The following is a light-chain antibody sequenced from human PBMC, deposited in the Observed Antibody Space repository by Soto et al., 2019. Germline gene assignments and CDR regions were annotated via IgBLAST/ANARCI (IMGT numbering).Light chain of an antibody. CDR1: QSVSSY. Sequence: EIVLTQSPATLSLSPGERATLSCRASQSVSSYLAWYQQKPGQAPRLLIYDASNRATGIPARFSGSGSGTDFTLTISRLEPEDFAVYYWQQRSNWPPLPFGGGTKVEIK. V-gene: IGKV3-11*01. CDR2: DAS. J-gene: IGKJ4*01. CDR3: QQRSNWPPLP.